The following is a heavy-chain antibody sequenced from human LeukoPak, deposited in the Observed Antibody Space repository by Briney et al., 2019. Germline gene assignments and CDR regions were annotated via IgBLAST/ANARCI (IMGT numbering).Heavy chain of an antibody. Sequence: SETLSLTCAVYGGSFSGYYWSWIRQPPGKGLEWIGYIYYSGSTYYNPSLKSRVTISVDTSKNQFSLKLSSVTAADTAVYYCAREMTAPLDDAFDIWGQGTMVTVSS. CDR3: AREMTAPLDDAFDI. CDR2: IYYSGST. D-gene: IGHD5-24*01. J-gene: IGHJ3*02. CDR1: GGSFSGYY. V-gene: IGHV4-30-4*08.